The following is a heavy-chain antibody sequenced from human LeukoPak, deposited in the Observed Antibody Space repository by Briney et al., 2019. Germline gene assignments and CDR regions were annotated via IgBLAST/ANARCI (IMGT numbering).Heavy chain of an antibody. CDR1: GFTVSSNH. V-gene: IGHV3-66*01. J-gene: IGHJ4*02. CDR2: IYSGGTI. D-gene: IGHD1-1*01. CDR3: ARDGSATGVDY. Sequence: GGSLRLSCAASGFTVSSNHMSWVRQAPGKGLEWVSVIYSGGTIYYADSVKGRFTISRDNSKNTVYLEMNSLRAEDTAVYYCARDGSATGVDYWGQGTLVTVSS.